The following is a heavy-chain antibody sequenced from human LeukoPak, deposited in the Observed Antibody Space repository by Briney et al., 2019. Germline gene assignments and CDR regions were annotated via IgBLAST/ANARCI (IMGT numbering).Heavy chain of an antibody. CDR3: AKEAKYSSGWYGGSTYYYYYGMDV. Sequence: GRSLRLSCAASGFIFDNYAIHWVRQAPGKGLEWVALISYDGSNKYYADSMKGRFTISRDNSKNTLYLQMNSLRPDDTAVYYCAKEAKYSSGWYGGSTYYYYYGMDVWGQGTTVTVSS. CDR2: ISYDGSNK. D-gene: IGHD6-19*01. CDR1: GFIFDNYA. V-gene: IGHV3-30-3*01. J-gene: IGHJ6*02.